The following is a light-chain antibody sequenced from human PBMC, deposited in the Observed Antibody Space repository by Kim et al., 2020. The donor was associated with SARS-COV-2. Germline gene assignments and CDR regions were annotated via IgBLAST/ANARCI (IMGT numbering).Light chain of an antibody. V-gene: IGLV3-1*01. Sequence: SYELTQPPSVSVSPGQTASITCSGDKLGDKYACXYQQKPGQSPVVVIYQDSKRPSGIPERFSGSNSGNTATLTISGTQAMDEADYYCQAWDSSTASYVFG. CDR2: QDS. CDR3: QAWDSSTASYV. J-gene: IGLJ1*01. CDR1: KLGDKY.